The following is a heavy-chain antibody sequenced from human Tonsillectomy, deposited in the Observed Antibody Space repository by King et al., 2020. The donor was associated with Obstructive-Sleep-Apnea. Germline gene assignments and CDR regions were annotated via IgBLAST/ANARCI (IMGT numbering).Heavy chain of an antibody. CDR1: GFTFSNAW. D-gene: IGHD3-3*01. V-gene: IGHV3-15*01. Sequence: VQLVESGGGLVKPGGSLRLSCAASGFTFSNAWMSWVRQAPGKGLEWVGRIKSKTDGGTTDYAAPVKGRFTISRDDSKNTLYLQMNSLKTEDTAVYYCTTHGEFGVVILKFDPWGQGTLVTVSS. J-gene: IGHJ5*02. CDR2: IKSKTDGGTT. CDR3: TTHGEFGVVILKFDP.